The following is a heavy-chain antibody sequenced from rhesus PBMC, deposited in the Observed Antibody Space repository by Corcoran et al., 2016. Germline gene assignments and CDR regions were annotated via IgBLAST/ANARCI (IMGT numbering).Heavy chain of an antibody. CDR2: IYWNDSK. J-gene: IGHJ4*01. CDR1: GFSISTSGTG. D-gene: IGHD3-16*01. Sequence: QVTLKESGPALVKPTQTLTLTCTFSGFSISTSGTGVGWIRQPPGKALEWLASIYWNDSKNYSTSLKSRLTISKDTSKNQVVLTMTNMDPVDTATCYCARVLYYYSGSYYPYYFDYWGQGVLVTVSS. V-gene: IGHV2-95*01. CDR3: ARVLYYYSGSYYPYYFDY.